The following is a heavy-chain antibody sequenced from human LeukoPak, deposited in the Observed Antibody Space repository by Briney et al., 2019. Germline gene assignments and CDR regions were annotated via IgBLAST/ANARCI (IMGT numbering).Heavy chain of an antibody. V-gene: IGHV3-30-3*01. CDR2: ISYDGSNK. CDR1: GLTFSSYA. CDR3: ARTRGYSYGYVDY. Sequence: QPGGSLRPSCAASGLTFSSYAMHWVRQAPGKGLEWVAVISYDGSNKYYADSVKGRFTISRDNSKNTLYLQMNSLRAEDTAVYYCARTRGYSYGYVDYWGQGTLVTVSS. D-gene: IGHD5-18*01. J-gene: IGHJ4*02.